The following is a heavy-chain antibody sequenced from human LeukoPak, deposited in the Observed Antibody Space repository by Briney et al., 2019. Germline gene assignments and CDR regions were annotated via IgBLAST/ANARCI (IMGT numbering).Heavy chain of an antibody. CDR1: GYSISSGYY. V-gene: IGHV4-38-2*02. Sequence: ASETLSLTCTVSGYSISSGYYWGWIRQPPGKGLEWIGSIYHSGSTYYNPSLKSRVTISVDTSKNQFSLKLSSVTAADTAVYYCASGGDTPWGQGTLVTVSS. J-gene: IGHJ5*02. CDR2: IYHSGST. CDR3: ASGGDTP. D-gene: IGHD2-21*01.